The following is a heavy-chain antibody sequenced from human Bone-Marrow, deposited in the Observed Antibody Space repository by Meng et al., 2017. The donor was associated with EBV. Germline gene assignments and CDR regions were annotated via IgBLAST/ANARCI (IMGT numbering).Heavy chain of an antibody. J-gene: IGHJ4*02. CDR2: LIPLSDAP. D-gene: IGHD3-10*01. CDR3: ASESGRGFTPDY. CDR1: GGTFRSDA. Sequence: QVPVVQSGAEVKKPGSSVNGSCKTSGGTFRSDAISWVRPAPGQGLEWMGGLIPLSDAPHYAQKFQGRVTITADESTSTHYLDLSGLRAKDTAVYYCASESGRGFTPDYWGQGTLVTVSS. V-gene: IGHV1-69*01.